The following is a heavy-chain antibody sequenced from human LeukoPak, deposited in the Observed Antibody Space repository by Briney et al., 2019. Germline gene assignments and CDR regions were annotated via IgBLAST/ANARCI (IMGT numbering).Heavy chain of an antibody. Sequence: SETLSLTCTVSCVSITSGSYYWSWIRQPPGKGLEWIGSIYYSGSTYYNPSLKNRITISLAPSKDQFSLKLHSVTAADTAVYYCARDKTFEVVNYFDYWGQGTLVTVSS. CDR3: ARDKTFEVVNYFDY. D-gene: IGHD3-3*01. V-gene: IGHV4-39*07. CDR2: IYYSGST. J-gene: IGHJ4*02. CDR1: CVSITSGSYY.